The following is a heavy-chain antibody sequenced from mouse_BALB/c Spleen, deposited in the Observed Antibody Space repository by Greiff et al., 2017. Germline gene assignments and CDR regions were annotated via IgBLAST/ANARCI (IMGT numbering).Heavy chain of an antibody. J-gene: IGHJ4*01. CDR2: IYPGDGST. CDR3: ARGNYGGAMDY. CDR1: GYTFTSYY. D-gene: IGHD2-1*01. Sequence: VQLVESGPELVKPGASVKMSCKASGYTFTSYYIHWVKQRPGQGLEWIGWIYPGDGSTKYNEKFKGKTTLTADKSSSTAYMLLSSLTSEDSAIYFCARGNYGGAMDYWGQGTSVTVSS. V-gene: IGHV1S56*01.